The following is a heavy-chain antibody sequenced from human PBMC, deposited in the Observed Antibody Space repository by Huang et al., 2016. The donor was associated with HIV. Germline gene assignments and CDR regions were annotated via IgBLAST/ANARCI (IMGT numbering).Heavy chain of an antibody. Sequence: VQLVESGGGVVQPGRSLRLACAASGFSFRTYGLHGVRQAAGKGLEWVAGISYDGSNKYYAHSVKGRFTISRDTSENKVYLQMNSLRHEDTAVYYCAKDGADEEWDIDYWGQGTLVTVSS. V-gene: IGHV3-30*18. D-gene: IGHD1-26*01. J-gene: IGHJ4*02. CDR3: AKDGADEEWDIDY. CDR2: ISYDGSNK. CDR1: GFSFRTYG.